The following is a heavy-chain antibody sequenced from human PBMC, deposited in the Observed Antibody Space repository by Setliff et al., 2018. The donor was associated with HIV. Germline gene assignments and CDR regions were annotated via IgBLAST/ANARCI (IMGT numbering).Heavy chain of an antibody. CDR3: TRRRRAPGTGDLEAY. Sequence: GESLKISCKASGYSFSNYWIGWVRQMPGKGLEWMGVIFPGDSDTRYSPSFQGQVTISADRSITTAYLHWSSLQASDTAMYYCTRRRRAPGTGDLEAYWGQGTLVPVSS. D-gene: IGHD7-27*01. J-gene: IGHJ4*02. CDR1: GYSFSNYW. V-gene: IGHV5-51*01. CDR2: IFPGDSDT.